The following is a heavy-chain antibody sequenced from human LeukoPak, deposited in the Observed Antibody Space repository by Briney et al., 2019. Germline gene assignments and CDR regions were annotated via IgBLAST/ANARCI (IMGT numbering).Heavy chain of an antibody. CDR1: GYTLTELS. Sequence: ASVEVSCKVSGYTLTELSMHWVRQAPGKGLEWMGGFDPEDGETIYAQKFQGRVTMTEDTSTDTAYMELSSLRSEDTAVYYCADLNTYYYGSGSSNWFDPWGQGTLVTVSS. CDR2: FDPEDGET. D-gene: IGHD3-10*01. V-gene: IGHV1-24*01. J-gene: IGHJ5*02. CDR3: ADLNTYYYGSGSSNWFDP.